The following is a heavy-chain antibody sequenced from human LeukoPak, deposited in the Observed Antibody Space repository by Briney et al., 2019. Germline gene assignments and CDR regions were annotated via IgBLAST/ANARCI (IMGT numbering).Heavy chain of an antibody. CDR2: IYYSGST. D-gene: IGHD4-17*01. CDR1: GGSISSYY. V-gene: IGHV4-59*08. J-gene: IGHJ4*02. CDR3: ARQDYGDYPFDY. Sequence: PSETLSLTCIVSGGSISSYYWSWIRQPPGKGLEWIGYIYYSGSTNYNPSLKSRVTISVDTSKNQFSLKLSSVTAADTAVYYCARQDYGDYPFDYWGQGTLVTVSS.